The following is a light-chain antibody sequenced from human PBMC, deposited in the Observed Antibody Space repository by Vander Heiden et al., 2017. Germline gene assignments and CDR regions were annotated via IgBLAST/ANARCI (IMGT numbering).Light chain of an antibody. V-gene: IGKV1-5*03. CDR3: QQYNSYLWT. CDR1: QTISIW. Sequence: DIQLTPSPSTLSASVGDRVSITCRASQTISIWLAWYQRKPGKAPKLLIFKASTLQSGVPSRFRGSGSGTEFTLTISSLQPDDFATYYCQQYNSYLWTFGQGTKVEIK. J-gene: IGKJ1*01. CDR2: KAS.